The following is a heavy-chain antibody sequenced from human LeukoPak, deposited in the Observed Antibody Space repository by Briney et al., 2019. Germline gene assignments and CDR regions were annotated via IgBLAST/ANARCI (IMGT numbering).Heavy chain of an antibody. J-gene: IGHJ6*02. CDR2: IYYSGSS. CDR1: GGSINSGNYY. Sequence: SETLSLTCIVSGGSINSGNYYWNWIRQPPGKGLEWIGYIYYSGSSYYNPSLKSRVTISVDTSKNQFSLKLTSVAAADTAVYYCARRTTTVSENYGMDVWGQGTTVTVSS. CDR3: ARRTTTVSENYGMDV. V-gene: IGHV4-30-4*01. D-gene: IGHD4-11*01.